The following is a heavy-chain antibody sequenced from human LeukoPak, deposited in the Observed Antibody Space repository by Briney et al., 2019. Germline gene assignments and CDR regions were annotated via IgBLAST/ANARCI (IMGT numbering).Heavy chain of an antibody. CDR1: GFTFSSYS. CDR2: ISSSSNYI. D-gene: IGHD2-2*01. CDR3: ARETYCTSTTCPIGDHFDY. J-gene: IGHJ4*02. Sequence: PEGSLRLSCAASGFTFSSYSMNWVRQAPGKGLEWVSSISSSSNYIYYVDSLKGRFTISRDNAKNSLYLQMNSLRAEDTAVYYCARETYCTSTTCPIGDHFDYWGQGTLVTVSS. V-gene: IGHV3-21*01.